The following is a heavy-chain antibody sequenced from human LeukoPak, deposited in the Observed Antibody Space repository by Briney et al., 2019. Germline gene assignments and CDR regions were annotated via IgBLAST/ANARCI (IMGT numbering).Heavy chain of an antibody. Sequence: SETLSLTCAVYGGSFSGYYWSWIRQPPGKGLEWIGEINHSGSTNYNPSLKSRVTISVDTSKNEFSLKLSSVTAADTAVYYCARGNRDIYDFWSGYYKTKPNWFDPWGQGTLVTVSS. D-gene: IGHD3-3*01. CDR1: GGSFSGYY. CDR2: INHSGST. CDR3: ARGNRDIYDFWSGYYKTKPNWFDP. V-gene: IGHV4-34*01. J-gene: IGHJ5*02.